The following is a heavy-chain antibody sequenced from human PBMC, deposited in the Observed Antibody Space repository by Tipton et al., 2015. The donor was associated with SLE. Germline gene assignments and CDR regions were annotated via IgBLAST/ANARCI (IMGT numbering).Heavy chain of an antibody. CDR1: GGSISSYY. CDR3: ASRFTMVRGVLAYYGMDV. D-gene: IGHD3-10*01. CDR2: IYYSGST. Sequence: TLSLTCTVSGGSISSYYWSWIRQPPGKGLEWIGYIYYSGSTNYNPSLKSRVTISVDTSKNQFSLKLSSVTAADTAVYYCASRFTMVRGVLAYYGMDVWGQGTTVTVSS. V-gene: IGHV4-59*12. J-gene: IGHJ6*02.